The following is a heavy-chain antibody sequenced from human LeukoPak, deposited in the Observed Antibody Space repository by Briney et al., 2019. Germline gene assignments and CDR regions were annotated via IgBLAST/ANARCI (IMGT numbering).Heavy chain of an antibody. Sequence: GGSLRLSCAASGFTFSSYAMSWVRQAPGKGLEWVSAIGGSGGSTYYADSVRGRFTISRDNSKNTLFLQLSSLRAEDTAVYYCAREEGGPGFDYWGQGTLLTVSS. D-gene: IGHD3-16*01. CDR1: GFTFSSYA. CDR2: IGGSGGST. J-gene: IGHJ4*02. V-gene: IGHV3-23*01. CDR3: AREEGGPGFDY.